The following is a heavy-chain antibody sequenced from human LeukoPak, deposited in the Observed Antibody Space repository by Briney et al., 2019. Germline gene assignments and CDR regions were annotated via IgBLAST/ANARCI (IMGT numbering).Heavy chain of an antibody. J-gene: IGHJ4*02. Sequence: GGSLRLSCAASGFTFSSYWMSWVRQAPGKGLEWVADIKQDGSEKYYVDSVKGRFTISRDNAKDSLYLQMNSLRAEDTAVYYCTRGQTTVTNWGQGTLVTVSS. CDR2: IKQDGSEK. CDR1: GFTFSSYW. CDR3: TRGQTTVTN. D-gene: IGHD4-17*01. V-gene: IGHV3-7*03.